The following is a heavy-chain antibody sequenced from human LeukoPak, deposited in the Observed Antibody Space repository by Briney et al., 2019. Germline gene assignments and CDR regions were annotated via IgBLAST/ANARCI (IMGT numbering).Heavy chain of an antibody. CDR3: ARSDTAMVPTYDY. CDR2: IIPIFGTA. V-gene: IGHV1-69*01. Sequence: SVKASCTASGGTFSSYAISWVRQAPGQGLEWMGGIIPIFGTANYAQKFQGRVTITADESTSTAYMELSSLRSEDTAVYYCARSDTAMVPTYDYWGQGTLVTVSS. CDR1: GGTFSSYA. J-gene: IGHJ4*02. D-gene: IGHD5-18*01.